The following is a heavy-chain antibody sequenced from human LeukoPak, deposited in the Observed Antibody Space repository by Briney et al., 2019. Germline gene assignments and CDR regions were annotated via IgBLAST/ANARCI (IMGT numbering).Heavy chain of an antibody. J-gene: IGHJ4*02. CDR1: GDSISGNSAA. D-gene: IGHD6-13*01. CDR3: ASDRAAVVEY. V-gene: IGHV6-1*01. CDR2: TYCRSTWSN. Sequence: SQTLSLSCAISGDSISGNSAAWNWISQSPSRGLEWLGRTYCRSTWSNDSAVSVNSRITINPDTSKNQYSLQQNSVTPEDTAVYYCASDRAAVVEYWGQGTLVTVSS.